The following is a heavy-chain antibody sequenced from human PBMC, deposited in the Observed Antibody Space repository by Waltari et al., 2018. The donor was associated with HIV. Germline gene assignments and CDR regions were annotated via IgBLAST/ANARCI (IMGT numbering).Heavy chain of an antibody. CDR3: AGGRDSREQRLVAGFDF. Sequence: QVQLQQWGAGLLKPSDTLSLTCAVYNASFSDYYWTWIRQIPGKRLEWIGEINHRGSNDYNPALKSRVTMSSEMSKRQFSMRWKSVVAAETALYFCAGGRDSREQRLVAGFDFWGRGTLVTVSS. J-gene: IGHJ4*02. CDR2: INHRGSN. V-gene: IGHV4-34*02. CDR1: NASFSDYY. D-gene: IGHD2-8*02.